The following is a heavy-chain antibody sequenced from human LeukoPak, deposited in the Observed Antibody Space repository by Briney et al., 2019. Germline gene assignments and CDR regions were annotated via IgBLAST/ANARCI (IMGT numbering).Heavy chain of an antibody. D-gene: IGHD3-16*02. CDR1: GGSFSGYY. J-gene: IGHJ4*02. CDR3: ARGWITLGGVITN. CDR2: INHSGTT. Sequence: PSETLSLTCAVYGGSFSGYYWSWIRQPPGKGLEWIGEINHSGTTDYNPSLKSRVTISVDTSKNQFSLKLSSVTAADTAVYYCARGWITLGGVITNWGQGTLVTVSS. V-gene: IGHV4-34*01.